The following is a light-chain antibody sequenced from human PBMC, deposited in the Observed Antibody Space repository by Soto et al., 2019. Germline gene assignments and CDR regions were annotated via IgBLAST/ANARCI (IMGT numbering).Light chain of an antibody. CDR3: VQHNSYPPLT. Sequence: DIQMTQSPSSLSASVADRVTITCRASQGIRHDLGWYQQKPGKAPKRLIYAASSLQSGVPSRFSGSGSGTEFTLTISSLQPEDFATYYYVQHNSYPPLTFGGATKVEIK. CDR1: QGIRHD. V-gene: IGKV1-17*01. J-gene: IGKJ4*01. CDR2: AAS.